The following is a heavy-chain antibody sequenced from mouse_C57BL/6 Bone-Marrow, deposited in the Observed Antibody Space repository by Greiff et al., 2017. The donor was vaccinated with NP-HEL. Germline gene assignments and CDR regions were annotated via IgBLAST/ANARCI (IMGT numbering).Heavy chain of an antibody. CDR3: ARLRYYDYDRGDY. CDR2: IYPGSGNT. Sequence: VQLQQSGAELVRPGASVKLSCKASGYTFTDYYINWVKQRPGQGLEWIARIYPGSGNTYYNEKFKGKATLTAEKSSSTAYMQLSSLTSEDSAVYFCARLRYYDYDRGDYWGQGTTLTVSS. CDR1: GYTFTDYY. D-gene: IGHD2-4*01. V-gene: IGHV1-76*01. J-gene: IGHJ2*01.